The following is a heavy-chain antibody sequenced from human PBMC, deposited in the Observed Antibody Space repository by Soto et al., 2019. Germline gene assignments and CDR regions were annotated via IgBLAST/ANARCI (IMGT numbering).Heavy chain of an antibody. D-gene: IGHD3-10*01. CDR2: IYSGGST. CDR1: GYSFTSYW. Sequence: PGESLKISCKASGYSFTSYWISWVRQAPGKGLEWVSVIYSGGSTYYADSVKGRFTISRDNSKNTLYLQMNSLRAEDTAVYYCARDMVGGYYGSGSWNYWGQGTLVTVSS. CDR3: ARDMVGGYYGSGSWNY. V-gene: IGHV3-53*01. J-gene: IGHJ4*02.